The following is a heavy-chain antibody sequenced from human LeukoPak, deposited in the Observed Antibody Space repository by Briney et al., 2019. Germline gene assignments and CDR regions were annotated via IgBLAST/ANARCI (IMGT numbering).Heavy chain of an antibody. V-gene: IGHV3-30*04. D-gene: IGHD6-13*01. Sequence: GGSLRLSCAASGFTFSSYEMNWVRQAPGKGLEWVAIISYDRTHKYYADSVKGRFTISRDNSKYTLYLQMNSLRAEDTALYYCARDFNRYSSSWHSFDYWGQGTLVTVSS. CDR3: ARDFNRYSSSWHSFDY. J-gene: IGHJ4*02. CDR1: GFTFSSYE. CDR2: ISYDRTHK.